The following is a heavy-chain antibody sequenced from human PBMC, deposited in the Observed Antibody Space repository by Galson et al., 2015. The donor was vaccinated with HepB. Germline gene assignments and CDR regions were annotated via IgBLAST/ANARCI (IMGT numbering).Heavy chain of an antibody. D-gene: IGHD3-10*01. Sequence: SLRLSCAASGFTFSSYAMHWVRQAPGKGLEWVAVISYDGSNKYYADSVKGRFTISRDNSKNTLYLQMNSLRAEDTAVYYCARGDYYGSGSRDFDYWGQGTLVTVSS. CDR3: ARGDYYGSGSRDFDY. V-gene: IGHV3-30*04. CDR2: ISYDGSNK. J-gene: IGHJ4*02. CDR1: GFTFSSYA.